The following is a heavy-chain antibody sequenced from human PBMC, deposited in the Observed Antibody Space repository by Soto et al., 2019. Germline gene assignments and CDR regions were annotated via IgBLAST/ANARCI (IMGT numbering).Heavy chain of an antibody. CDR2: INAGGGDT. J-gene: IGHJ3*02. V-gene: IGHV1-3*01. CDR1: GYTFTTYA. D-gene: IGHD6-19*01. CDR3: AREVVGVARTKAFDI. Sequence: ASVKVSCKTSGYTFTTYAMHWVRQAPGQRLERMGWINAGGGDTKYSQRFQGRVTITRDTSTSTASMELRSLRSDDTAVYYCAREVVGVARTKAFDIWGEGTMVTVSS.